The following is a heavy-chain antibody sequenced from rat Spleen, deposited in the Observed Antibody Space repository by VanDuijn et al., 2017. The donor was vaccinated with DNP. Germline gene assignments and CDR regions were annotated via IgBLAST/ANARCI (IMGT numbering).Heavy chain of an antibody. J-gene: IGHJ3*01. CDR1: GFTFNNYF. D-gene: IGHD1-4*01. Sequence: EVQLVGSGGGLVQPGRSLKLSCAASGFTFNNYFMAWVRQAPTKGLEWVASITAGGGNTYYRDSVKGRFTISRDNAKSTLYLQMNSLRSEDMATYYCARPHGYNNGGFAYWGQGTLVTVSS. CDR2: ITAGGGNT. CDR3: ARPHGYNNGGFAY. V-gene: IGHV5-25*01.